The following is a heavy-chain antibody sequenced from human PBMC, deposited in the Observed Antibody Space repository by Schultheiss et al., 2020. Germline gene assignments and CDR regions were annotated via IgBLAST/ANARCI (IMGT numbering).Heavy chain of an antibody. V-gene: IGHV3-23*01. CDR3: AKDRDDGYSYDQYFDY. CDR1: GFTFSSYA. CDR2: ISGSGGST. J-gene: IGHJ4*02. Sequence: GGSLRLSCAASGFTFSSYAMSWVRQAPGKGLERVSTISGSGGSTFYADSVKGRFTISRDNSKNTLYLQMNSPRAEDTGVYYCAKDRDDGYSYDQYFDYWGQGTLVTVSS. D-gene: IGHD5-18*01.